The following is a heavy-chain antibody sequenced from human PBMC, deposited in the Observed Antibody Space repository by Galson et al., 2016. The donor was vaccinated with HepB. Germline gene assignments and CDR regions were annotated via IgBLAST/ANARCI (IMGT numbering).Heavy chain of an antibody. V-gene: IGHV5-51*01. CDR2: VYPGDSNV. CDR3: ARHTTKYFYASYPLDY. CDR1: GYTFSTYW. J-gene: IGHJ4*02. D-gene: IGHD2-8*01. Sequence: QSGAEVKKPGESLKISCKTSGYTFSTYWIGWVRQMPGKGLEYMGIVYPGDSNVTYSPSFQGQVTISADRSTNTAYLQWSSLKASDIAIYYCARHTTKYFYASYPLDYWGQGTLVTVSS.